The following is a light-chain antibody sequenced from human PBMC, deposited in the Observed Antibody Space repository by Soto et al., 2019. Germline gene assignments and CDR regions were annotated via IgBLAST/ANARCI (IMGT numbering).Light chain of an antibody. V-gene: IGKV1-9*01. CDR3: QQLNSYPIR. J-gene: IGKJ1*01. Sequence: DIQITQSPSSLSASVGDSVTISCRASQGISSYLAWYQQKPGNAPKLLIYAAITLQSGVPSRFSGSGSGTEFTLTISSLQPEDFATDYCQQLNSYPIRFCQVTKVDI. CDR1: QGISSY. CDR2: AAI.